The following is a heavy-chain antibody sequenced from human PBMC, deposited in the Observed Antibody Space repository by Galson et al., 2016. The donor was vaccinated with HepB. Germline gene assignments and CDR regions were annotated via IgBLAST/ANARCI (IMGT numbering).Heavy chain of an antibody. CDR3: VRGGYYDSSGSLRY. Sequence: SVKVSCKASGYTFTRYYIHWVRQAPGQGLEWMGVINPSGGSTKDAQKFQGRVTMTRDTSTSTVYMELSSLRSEDTAVYFCVRGGYYDSSGSLRYWGQGTLVTVSS. CDR2: INPSGGST. J-gene: IGHJ4*02. V-gene: IGHV1-46*01. CDR1: GYTFTRYY. D-gene: IGHD3-22*01.